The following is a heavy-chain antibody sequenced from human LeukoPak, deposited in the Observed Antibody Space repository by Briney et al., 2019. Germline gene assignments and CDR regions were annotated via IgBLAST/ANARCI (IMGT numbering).Heavy chain of an antibody. J-gene: IGHJ4*02. CDR1: GDSIDSDY. CDR3: AKQGRTFYYVSGGYYIYDYFDS. D-gene: IGHD3-22*01. CDR2: MYNSGYP. Sequence: SETLSLTCTVSGDSIDSDYWSWIRQPPGKGLEWIGEMYNSGYPNYGPFFESRVTMSLDTSRNQCSLTLNSVTDADTAVYYCAKQGRTFYYVSGGYYIYDYFDSWGQGALVTVSS. V-gene: IGHV4-59*08.